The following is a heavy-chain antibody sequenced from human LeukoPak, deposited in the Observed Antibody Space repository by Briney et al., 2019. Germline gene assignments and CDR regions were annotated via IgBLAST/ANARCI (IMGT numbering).Heavy chain of an antibody. CDR1: GGSISSSYYY. CDR3: ATYLDGSGYRFDY. J-gene: IGHJ4*02. CDR2: IYYSGST. D-gene: IGHD3-22*01. Sequence: SETLSLTCTVSGGSISSSYYYWGWVRQPPGKGLEWIGSIYYSGSTYYNPSLKSRLSISIDKSKNQFSLHLSSVTAADTAVYYCATYLDGSGYRFDYWGQGALVTVSS. V-gene: IGHV4-39*07.